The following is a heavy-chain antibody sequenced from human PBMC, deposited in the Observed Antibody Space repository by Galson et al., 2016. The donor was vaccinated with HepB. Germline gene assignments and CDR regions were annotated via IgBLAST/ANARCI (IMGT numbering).Heavy chain of an antibody. J-gene: IGHJ5*02. CDR2: IYSGEDT. Sequence: SETLSLTCIVSGGSISSDYYWGWIRQPPGRGLEWIGSIYSGEDTYYNPSLKSRVTISVDKSKNQFSLKLSSVTAADTAVYYCAGAGCSGGSCYYNWFDPWGQGTLVTVSS. CDR1: GGSISSDYY. D-gene: IGHD2-15*01. CDR3: AGAGCSGGSCYYNWFDP. V-gene: IGHV4-39*07.